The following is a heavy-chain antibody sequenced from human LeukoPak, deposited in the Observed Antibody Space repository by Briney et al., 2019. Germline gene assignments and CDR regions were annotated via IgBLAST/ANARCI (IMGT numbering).Heavy chain of an antibody. CDR3: ARGRIAVAGTYIPSNWGPQLYYMDV. V-gene: IGHV3-21*01. J-gene: IGHJ6*03. Sequence: PGGSLRLSCAASGFTFSSYSMNWVRQAPGKGLEWVSSISSSSSYIYYADSVKGRFTISRDNAKNSLYLQMNSLRAEDTAVYYCARGRIAVAGTYIPSNWGPQLYYMDVWGKRTTVTVSS. CDR1: GFTFSSYS. D-gene: IGHD6-19*01. CDR2: ISSSSSYI.